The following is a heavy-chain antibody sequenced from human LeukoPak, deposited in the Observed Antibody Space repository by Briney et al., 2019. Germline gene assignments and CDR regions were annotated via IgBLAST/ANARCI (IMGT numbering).Heavy chain of an antibody. V-gene: IGHV4-34*01. D-gene: IGHD3-10*01. CDR2: INHSGST. CDR1: GGSFSGYY. CDR3: ARLSSGGFDY. J-gene: IGHJ4*02. Sequence: SETLSLTCAVYGGSFSGYYWSWIRQPPGKGLEWIGEINHSGSTNYNPSLKSRVTISVDTSENQFSLKLSSVTAADTAVYYCARLSSGGFDYWGQGTLVTVSS.